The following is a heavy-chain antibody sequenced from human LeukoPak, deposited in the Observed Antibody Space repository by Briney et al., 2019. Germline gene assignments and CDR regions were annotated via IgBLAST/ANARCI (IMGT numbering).Heavy chain of an antibody. V-gene: IGHV3-23*01. CDR1: RFTFNSYA. CDR2: IGGSNGIT. CDR3: ARNENSGWGYFDY. Sequence: GGSLRLSCAASRFTFNSYAMSWVRQAPGKGLEWVSVIGGSNGITFYVGSVKGRFTISRDNSKDTLYLQINSLRAEDTAVYYCARNENSGWGYFDYWGQGTLVTVSS. D-gene: IGHD5-12*01. J-gene: IGHJ4*02.